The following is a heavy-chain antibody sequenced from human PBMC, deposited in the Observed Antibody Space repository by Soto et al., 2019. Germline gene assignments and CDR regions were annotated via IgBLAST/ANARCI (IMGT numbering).Heavy chain of an antibody. CDR1: GFSLSTSGVG. Sequence: SGPTLVNPTQPLTLTCTFSGFSLSTSGVGVGWIRQPPGKALEWLALIYWNDDKRYSPSLKSRLTITKDTSKNQVVLTMTNMDPVDTATYYCARINDYSNFYYFDYWGQGTLVTVSS. D-gene: IGHD4-4*01. V-gene: IGHV2-5*01. CDR2: IYWNDDK. J-gene: IGHJ4*02. CDR3: ARINDYSNFYYFDY.